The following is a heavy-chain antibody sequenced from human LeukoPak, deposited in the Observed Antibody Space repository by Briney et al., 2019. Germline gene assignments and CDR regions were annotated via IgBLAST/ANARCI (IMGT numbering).Heavy chain of an antibody. V-gene: IGHV1-2*02. D-gene: IGHD3-10*01. J-gene: IGHJ6*02. CDR1: GYTFTGYY. CDR3: ARDAHGSGSYLAPYYYYGMDV. CDR2: INPNSGGT. Sequence: ASVKVSCKASGYTFTGYYMHWVRQAPGQGLEWMGWINPNSGGTSYAQKFQGRVTMTRDTSTSTVYMELSSLRSEDTAVYYCARDAHGSGSYLAPYYYYGMDVWGQGTTVTVSS.